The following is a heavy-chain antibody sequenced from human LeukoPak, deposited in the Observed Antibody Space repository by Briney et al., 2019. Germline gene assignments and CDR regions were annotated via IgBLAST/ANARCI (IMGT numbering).Heavy chain of an antibody. J-gene: IGHJ4*02. CDR3: ARAPRYFDWRPTYDY. V-gene: IGHV4-39*07. CDR1: GGSISSSSYY. D-gene: IGHD3-9*01. Sequence: PSETLSLTCTVSGGSISSSSYYWGWIRQPPGKGLEWIGSIYYSGSTYYNPSLKSRVTISVDTSKNQFSLKLSSVTAADTAVYYCARAPRYFDWRPTYDYWGQGTLVTVSS. CDR2: IYYSGST.